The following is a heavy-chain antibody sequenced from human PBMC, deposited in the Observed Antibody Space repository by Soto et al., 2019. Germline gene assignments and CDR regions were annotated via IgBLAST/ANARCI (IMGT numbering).Heavy chain of an antibody. J-gene: IGHJ4*02. D-gene: IGHD6-13*01. Sequence: EVQLLESAGGLVQPGGSLSLSCAASGFTFSSYAMRWVRQAPGKGLEWVSAISGSGANTYYADSVKGRFTISRDNSKNTLFLQLNSLRAEDTAVYYCAKCAGSSWYPDYWGQGTLVTVSS. CDR1: GFTFSSYA. CDR3: AKCAGSSWYPDY. V-gene: IGHV3-23*01. CDR2: ISGSGANT.